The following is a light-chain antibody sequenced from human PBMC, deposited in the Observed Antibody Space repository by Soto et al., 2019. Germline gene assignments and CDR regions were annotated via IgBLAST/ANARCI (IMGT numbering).Light chain of an antibody. CDR3: QQYNSYTWT. V-gene: IGKV1-5*01. J-gene: IGKJ1*01. CDR1: QSISSW. Sequence: DIHMTQSPSPLSASVGDRVTITCRASQSISSWLAWYQQKPGKAPKLLIYDASSLESGVPSRFSGSGSGTEFTLTISSLQPDDFATYYCQQYNSYTWTFGQGTKVDIK. CDR2: DAS.